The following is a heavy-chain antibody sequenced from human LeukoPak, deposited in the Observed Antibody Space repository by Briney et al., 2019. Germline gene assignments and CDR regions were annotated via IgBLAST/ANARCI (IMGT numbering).Heavy chain of an antibody. V-gene: IGHV3-11*01. D-gene: IGHD2-2*01. Sequence: PGGSLRLSCAASGFTFSDYYMSWIRQAPGKGLEWASYISSSGSTIYYADSVKGRFTISRDNAKNSLYLQMNSLRAEDTAVYYCARDRVDIVVVPAAMLRFDYWGQGTLVTVSS. CDR2: ISSSGSTI. J-gene: IGHJ4*02. CDR1: GFTFSDYY. CDR3: ARDRVDIVVVPAAMLRFDY.